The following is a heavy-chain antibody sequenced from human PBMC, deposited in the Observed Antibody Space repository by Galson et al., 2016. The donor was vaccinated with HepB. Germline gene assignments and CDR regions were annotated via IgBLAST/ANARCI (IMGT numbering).Heavy chain of an antibody. CDR2: IGPAGDT. J-gene: IGHJ6*04. V-gene: IGHV3-13*01. CDR1: GFTFSSYD. CDR3: ARGRQWLVGYSYYYGMDV. D-gene: IGHD6-19*01. Sequence: SLRLSCAASGFTFSSYDMHWVRQGTGKGLEWVSAIGPAGDTYYAGSVKGRLTISRESAKNSLYLQMNSLRAGDTAIYYCARGRQWLVGYSYYYGMDVWGKGTTVTVSS.